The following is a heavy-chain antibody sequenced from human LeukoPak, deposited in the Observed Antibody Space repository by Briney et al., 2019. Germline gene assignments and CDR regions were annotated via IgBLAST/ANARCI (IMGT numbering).Heavy chain of an antibody. CDR3: ARTVHYGGNAFDI. J-gene: IGHJ3*02. D-gene: IGHD4-23*01. CDR1: GFTFSSYW. V-gene: IGHV3-7*01. Sequence: PGGSLRLSCAASGFTFSSYWMSWVRQAPGKGLEWVANIKQDGSEKYYVDSVKGRFTISRDNAKNSLYLQMNSLRAEDTAVYYCARTVHYGGNAFDIWGQGTMVTVSS. CDR2: IKQDGSEK.